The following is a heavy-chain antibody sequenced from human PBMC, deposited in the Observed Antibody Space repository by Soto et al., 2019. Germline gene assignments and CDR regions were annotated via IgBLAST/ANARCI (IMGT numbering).Heavy chain of an antibody. CDR3: AKDRVVGRWLPYFDY. J-gene: IGHJ4*02. V-gene: IGHV3-23*01. D-gene: IGHD4-17*01. CDR2: ISGSGDTT. CDR1: GFTFSNYA. Sequence: EVQLLESGGDLVQPGGSRRLACAASGFTFSNYAMSWVRQAPGKGLEWVSTISGSGDTTFYAESVKGRFTISRDNSKNTLYLQMNNLRAEDTAIYYCAKDRVVGRWLPYFDYWGQGTLVTVSS.